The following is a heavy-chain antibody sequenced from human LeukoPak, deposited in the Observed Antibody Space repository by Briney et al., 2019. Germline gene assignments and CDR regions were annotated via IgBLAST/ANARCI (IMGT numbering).Heavy chain of an antibody. D-gene: IGHD1-26*01. Sequence: ASVKVSCKASGYTFTGYYMHWVRQAPGQGREWMGWINPNSGGTNYAQKFQGRVTMTRDTSISTAYRELSRLRSDDTAVYYCARSNLVGATKTPFDYWGQGTLVTVSS. J-gene: IGHJ4*02. CDR1: GYTFTGYY. V-gene: IGHV1-2*02. CDR3: ARSNLVGATKTPFDY. CDR2: INPNSGGT.